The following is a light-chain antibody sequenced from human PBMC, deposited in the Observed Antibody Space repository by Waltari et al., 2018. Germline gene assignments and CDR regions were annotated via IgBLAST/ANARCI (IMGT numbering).Light chain of an antibody. V-gene: IGKV3-11*01. Sequence: EVVLTQSPATLSLSPGERATLSCRASQSVRNFVVWYQQKPGQGPRPLIYDASNRATGIPARFSGSGSGTDFTLTISSLEPEDFAVYYCMQRTNWPLTFGGGTKVEIK. J-gene: IGKJ4*01. CDR3: MQRTNWPLT. CDR2: DAS. CDR1: QSVRNF.